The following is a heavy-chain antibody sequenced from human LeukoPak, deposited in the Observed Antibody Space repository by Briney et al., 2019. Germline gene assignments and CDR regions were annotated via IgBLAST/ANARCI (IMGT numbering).Heavy chain of an antibody. D-gene: IGHD1-26*01. Sequence: SSETLSLTCTVSGGSMRSYYWSWIRQAAGKGLEPIGRIYTTGTTNYNPSLKSRVTMSVDMSKNQFSLRLRSVTAADTAVYFCGRDGYTASYYSLDFWGPGIQVIVSS. CDR2: IYTTGTT. CDR1: GGSMRSYY. J-gene: IGHJ4*02. V-gene: IGHV4-4*07. CDR3: GRDGYTASYYSLDF.